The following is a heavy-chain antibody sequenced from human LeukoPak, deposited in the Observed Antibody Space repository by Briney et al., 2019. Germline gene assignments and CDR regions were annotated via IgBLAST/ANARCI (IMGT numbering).Heavy chain of an antibody. D-gene: IGHD7-27*01. CDR3: ARDSGSTSRSSWTWGPKTKKVDCRFDP. CDR2: IYVAGRKDFDSGRT. V-gene: IGHV4-39*07. Sequence: SETLSLTCIVSGGSISSGSYSWVWIRQPPGKGLEWIGTIYVAGRKDFDSGRTDVTPSLMSRVTISVDTSKNQLSLRLTSVTAADTAVYYCARDSGSTSRSSWTWGPKTKKVDCRFDPWGLGTLVTVSS. CDR1: GGSISSGSYS. J-gene: IGHJ5*02.